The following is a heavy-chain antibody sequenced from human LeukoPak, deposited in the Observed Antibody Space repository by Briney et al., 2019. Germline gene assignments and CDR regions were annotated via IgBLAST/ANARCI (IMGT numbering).Heavy chain of an antibody. CDR1: GYTLTELS. Sequence: ASVKVSCKVSGYTLTELSMHWVRQAPGQGLEWMGGIIPIFGTANYAQKFQGRVTITTDESTSTAYMELSSLRSEDTAVYYCARGRGMTTVTTWTFDYWGQGTLVTVSS. CDR3: ARGRGMTTVTTWTFDY. J-gene: IGHJ4*02. V-gene: IGHV1-69*05. D-gene: IGHD4-17*01. CDR2: IIPIFGTA.